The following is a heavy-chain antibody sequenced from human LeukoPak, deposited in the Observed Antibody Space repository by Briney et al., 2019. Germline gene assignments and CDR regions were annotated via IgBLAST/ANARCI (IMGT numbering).Heavy chain of an antibody. Sequence: VGSLRLSCAASGFTFSNYYMTWIRQAPGKGLEWLSYISGSTNLIYYADSVEGRFTISRDNAKNTLYLQMNSLRAEDTAVYYCARGEGYSYGYWPQFPEDVWGQGTTVTVSS. CDR3: ARGEGYSYGYWPQFPEDV. V-gene: IGHV3-11*04. CDR2: ISGSTNLI. J-gene: IGHJ6*02. D-gene: IGHD5-18*01. CDR1: GFTFSNYY.